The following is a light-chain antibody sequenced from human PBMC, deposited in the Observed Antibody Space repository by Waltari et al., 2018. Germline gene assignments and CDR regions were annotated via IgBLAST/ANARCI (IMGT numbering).Light chain of an antibody. Sequence: QSVLTQPPSASGTPGQRVTIPCSGSSPNTGSNYVYWYQQLPGTTPQLLIYRNNQRPSGVPARFSGSKSGTSASLAISGLRSEDEADYYCAAWDDSLSVLVFGGGTKLTVL. CDR3: AAWDDSLSVLV. CDR2: RNN. J-gene: IGLJ2*01. V-gene: IGLV1-47*01. CDR1: SPNTGSNY.